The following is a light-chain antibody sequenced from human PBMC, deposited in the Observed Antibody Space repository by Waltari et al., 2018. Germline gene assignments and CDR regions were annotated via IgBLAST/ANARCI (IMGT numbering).Light chain of an antibody. CDR2: DAS. Sequence: TQSPSSLSASVGDRVTITCQASQDISNYLNWYQQKPGKAPKLLIYDASNLETGVPSRFSGSGSGTDFTFTISSLQPEDIATYYCQQYDNLPRGTFGQGTKVEIK. V-gene: IGKV1-33*01. CDR1: QDISNY. J-gene: IGKJ1*01. CDR3: QQYDNLPRGT.